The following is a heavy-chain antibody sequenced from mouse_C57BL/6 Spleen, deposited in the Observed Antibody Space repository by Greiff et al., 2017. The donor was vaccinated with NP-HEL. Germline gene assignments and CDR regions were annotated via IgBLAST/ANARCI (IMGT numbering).Heavy chain of an antibody. CDR2: ISDGGSYT. CDR3: ARDGAYYSNYVFAY. D-gene: IGHD2-5*01. V-gene: IGHV5-4*01. CDR1: GFTFSSYA. Sequence: EVQVVESGGGLVKPGGSLKLSCAASGFTFSSYAMSWVRQTPEKRLEWVATISDGGSYTYYPDNVKGRFTISRDNAKNNLYLQMSHLKSEDTAMYYCARDGAYYSNYVFAYWGQGTLVTVSA. J-gene: IGHJ3*01.